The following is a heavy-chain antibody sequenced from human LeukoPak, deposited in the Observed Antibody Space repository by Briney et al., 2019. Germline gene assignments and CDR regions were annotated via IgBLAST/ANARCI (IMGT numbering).Heavy chain of an antibody. V-gene: IGHV1-18*01. CDR2: ISAYNGNT. Sequence: PGGSLRLSCAASGFTFSTYWMSWVRQAPGQGLEWMGWISAYNGNTNYAQKLQGRVTMTTDTSTSTAYMELRSLRSDDTAVYYCARWVVPAAIPSVMAYYYGMDVWGQGTTVTVSS. J-gene: IGHJ6*02. CDR3: ARWVVPAAIPSVMAYYYGMDV. D-gene: IGHD2-2*01. CDR1: GFTFSTYW.